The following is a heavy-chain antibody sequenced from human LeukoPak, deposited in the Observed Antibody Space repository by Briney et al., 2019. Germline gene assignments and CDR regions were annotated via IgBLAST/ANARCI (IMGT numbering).Heavy chain of an antibody. CDR3: ARGQQWLPYYFDY. Sequence: ASVKVSCKASGYTFTSYGISWVRQAPGQRLEWMGWINAGNGNTKYSQKFQGRVTITRDTSASTAYMELSSLRSEDTAVYYCARGQQWLPYYFDYWGQGALVTVSS. CDR2: INAGNGNT. J-gene: IGHJ4*02. V-gene: IGHV1-3*01. CDR1: GYTFTSYG. D-gene: IGHD6-19*01.